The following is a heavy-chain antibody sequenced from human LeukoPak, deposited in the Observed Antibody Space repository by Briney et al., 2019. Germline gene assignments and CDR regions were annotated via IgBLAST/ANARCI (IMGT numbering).Heavy chain of an antibody. D-gene: IGHD6-19*01. CDR2: ISGDGGST. V-gene: IGHV3-43*02. Sequence: GGSLRLSCAASGFIVDDYAMYWVRQAPGKGLEWVSLISGDGGSTYYADFVKGRFTISRDNSKNSLFLQMNSLRTEDTALYYCAKDILSEQWHDAFDIWGQGTMVTVSS. J-gene: IGHJ3*02. CDR3: AKDILSEQWHDAFDI. CDR1: GFIVDDYA.